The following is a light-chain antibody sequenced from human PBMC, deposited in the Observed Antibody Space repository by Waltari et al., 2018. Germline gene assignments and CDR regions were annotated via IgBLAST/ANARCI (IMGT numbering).Light chain of an antibody. CDR1: QGISSY. CDR3: QQHNSNPYS. V-gene: IGKV1-9*01. Sequence: DIQMTKSPSSLSASVGDRVTITCRASQGISSYLAWYQQKPGKAPKLLIYKASTLQSGVPSRFSGSGSGTDFTLTISSLQPEDFATYYCQQHNSNPYSFGQGTKVEIK. CDR2: KAS. J-gene: IGKJ2*03.